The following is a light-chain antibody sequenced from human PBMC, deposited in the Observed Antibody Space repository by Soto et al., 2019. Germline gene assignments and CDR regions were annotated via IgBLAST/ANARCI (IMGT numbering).Light chain of an antibody. J-gene: IGLJ1*01. Sequence: QSALTQPASVSGSPGQSITITCTGTSSDIGGYKYVSWYQQHPGKAPKLMIYDVSNRPSGVSNRFSGSKSGNTASLIISGLHTEDEADYYCSSYTSSSTLVFGTGTQVTVL. CDR1: SSDIGGYKY. CDR2: DVS. CDR3: SSYTSSSTLV. V-gene: IGLV2-14*01.